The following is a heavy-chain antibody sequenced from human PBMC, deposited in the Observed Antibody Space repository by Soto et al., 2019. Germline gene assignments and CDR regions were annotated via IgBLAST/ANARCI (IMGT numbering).Heavy chain of an antibody. D-gene: IGHD3-10*01. V-gene: IGHV1-2*02. Sequence: ASVKVSCKASGYTFTGYYMHWLRQAPGQGLEWMGWINPNSGGTNYAQKFQGRVTMTRDTSISTAYMELSRLRSDDTAVYYCARDITMVRGVVRVPIAFDIWGQGTMVTVSS. J-gene: IGHJ3*02. CDR3: ARDITMVRGVVRVPIAFDI. CDR2: INPNSGGT. CDR1: GYTFTGYY.